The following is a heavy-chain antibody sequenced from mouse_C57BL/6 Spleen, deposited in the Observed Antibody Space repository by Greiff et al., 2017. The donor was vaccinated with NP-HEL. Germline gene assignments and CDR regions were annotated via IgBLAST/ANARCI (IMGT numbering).Heavy chain of an antibody. CDR1: GYSFTGYY. V-gene: IGHV1-42*01. D-gene: IGHD2-3*01. CDR2: INPSTGGT. J-gene: IGHJ2*01. CDR3: ARWDGSLDY. Sequence: EVQLQQSGPELVKPGASVKISCKASGYSFTGYYMNWVKQSPEKSLEWIGEINPSTGGTTYNQKFKAKATLTVDKSSSTAYMQLKSLTSEDSAVYYCARWDGSLDYWGQGTTRTVSS.